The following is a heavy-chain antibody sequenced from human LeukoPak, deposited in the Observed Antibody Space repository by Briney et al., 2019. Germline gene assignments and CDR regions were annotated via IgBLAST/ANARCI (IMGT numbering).Heavy chain of an antibody. V-gene: IGHV3-23*01. CDR1: GFTFSSYA. D-gene: IGHD3-10*01. Sequence: GGALRLSCAASGFTFSSYAMSWVRQAPGKGLEWVSAISGSGGSTYYADSVKGRFTISRDNSKNTLYLQMNSLRAEDTAVYYCAKDRSYGSGSYWFWSDAFDIWGQGTMVTVSS. CDR2: ISGSGGST. J-gene: IGHJ3*02. CDR3: AKDRSYGSGSYWFWSDAFDI.